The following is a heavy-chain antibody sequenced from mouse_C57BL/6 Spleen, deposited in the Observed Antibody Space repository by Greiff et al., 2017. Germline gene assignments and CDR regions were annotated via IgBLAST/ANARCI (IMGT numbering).Heavy chain of an antibody. Sequence: QVQLQQPGAELVRPGSSVKLSCKASGYPFTSYWMDWVKQRPGQGLEWIGNIYPSDSETHYNQKFKDKATLTVDKSSSTAYMQLSSLTSEDSAVYYCARSIAYYREALDYWGQGTTLTVSS. J-gene: IGHJ2*01. V-gene: IGHV1-61*01. CDR1: GYPFTSYW. D-gene: IGHD2-12*01. CDR2: IYPSDSET. CDR3: ARSIAYYREALDY.